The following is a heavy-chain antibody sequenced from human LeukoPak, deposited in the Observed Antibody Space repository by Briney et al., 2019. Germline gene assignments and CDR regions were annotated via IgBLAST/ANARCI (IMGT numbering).Heavy chain of an antibody. V-gene: IGHV4-39*07. D-gene: IGHD6-19*01. J-gene: IGHJ4*02. CDR2: IYYSGST. CDR3: AREETGYSSGWYDFDY. Sequence: PSETLSLTCTVSGGSISSSSYYWGWIRQPPGKGLEWIGSIYYSGSTYYNPSLKSRVTISVDTSKNQFSLKLSSVTAADTAVYYCAREETGYSSGWYDFDYWGQGTLVTVSS. CDR1: GGSISSSSYY.